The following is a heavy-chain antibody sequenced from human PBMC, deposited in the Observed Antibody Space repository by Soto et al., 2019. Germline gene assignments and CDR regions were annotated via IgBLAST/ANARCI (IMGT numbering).Heavy chain of an antibody. Sequence: QVQLLQSGAEVRKPGASVTVSCRSSGDSFKDYYIPWVRQAPGQGFEWMGWINPNGGVTKYAQKFQGWVSMTRDTSIRTVYMQLSRLRSDDTAVYYCARESGGATATLDYYYFYMDVWGTGTTVTVSS. CDR1: GDSFKDYY. CDR2: INPNGGVT. V-gene: IGHV1-2*04. J-gene: IGHJ6*03. D-gene: IGHD5-12*01. CDR3: ARESGGATATLDYYYFYMDV.